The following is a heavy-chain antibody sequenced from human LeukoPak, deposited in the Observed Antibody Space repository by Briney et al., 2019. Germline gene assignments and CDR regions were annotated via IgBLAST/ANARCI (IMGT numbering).Heavy chain of an antibody. Sequence: SETLSLTCAVYGGSFSGYYWSWIRQPPGKGLEWIGEINHSGSTNHNPSLKSRVTISVDTSKNQFSLKLSSVTAADTAVYYCARGWYYYGSGTLYGDWGQGTLVTVSS. CDR2: INHSGST. CDR3: ARGWYYYGSGTLYGD. D-gene: IGHD3-10*01. V-gene: IGHV4-34*01. J-gene: IGHJ4*02. CDR1: GGSFSGYY.